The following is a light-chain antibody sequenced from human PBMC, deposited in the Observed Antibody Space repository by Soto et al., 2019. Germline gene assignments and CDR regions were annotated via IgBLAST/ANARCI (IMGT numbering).Light chain of an antibody. Sequence: FQLTQYPSLLSASDGDRFTITCRASQGINIFLAWFQQKPGKAPNLLISAASTLQSGVPSRFSGSGSETEFTLTITSLQPEDSATYYCQQRNSYPRTVGQGTKVDI. CDR1: QGINIF. J-gene: IGKJ2*01. V-gene: IGKV1-9*01. CDR3: QQRNSYPRT. CDR2: AAS.